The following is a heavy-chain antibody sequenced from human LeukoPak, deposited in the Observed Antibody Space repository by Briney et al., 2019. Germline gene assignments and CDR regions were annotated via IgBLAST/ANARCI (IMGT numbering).Heavy chain of an antibody. D-gene: IGHD6-13*01. CDR3: ARAKYGKQLVSDY. CDR2: IYYSGST. CDR1: GDSISSSSYY. Sequence: SETLSLTCTVSGDSISSSSYYWGWIRQPPGKGLEWIGSIYYSGSTYYNPSLKSRVTISVDTSKNQFSLKLSSVTAADTAVYYCARAKYGKQLVSDYWGQGTLVTVSS. J-gene: IGHJ4*02. V-gene: IGHV4-39*07.